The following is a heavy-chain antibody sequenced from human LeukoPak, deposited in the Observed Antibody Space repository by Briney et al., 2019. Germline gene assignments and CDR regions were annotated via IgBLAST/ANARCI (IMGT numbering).Heavy chain of an antibody. D-gene: IGHD3-10*01. CDR1: GFTFSSYW. V-gene: IGHV3-7*01. CDR2: IKQDGSEK. Sequence: GGSLRLSCAASGFTFSSYWMSWVRQAPGKGLEWVANIKQDGSEKYYVDPVKGRFTISRDNAKNSLYLQMNSLRAEDTAVYYCARTHYGSGSYLDYWGQGTLVTVSS. J-gene: IGHJ4*02. CDR3: ARTHYGSGSYLDY.